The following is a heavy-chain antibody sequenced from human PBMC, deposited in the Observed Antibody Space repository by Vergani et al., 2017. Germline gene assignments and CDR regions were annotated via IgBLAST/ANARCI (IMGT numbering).Heavy chain of an antibody. Sequence: QVQLVQSGAEVKKPGSSVKVSCKASGGTFSSYAISWVRQAPGQGLEWMGMIIPIFGTANYAQKFQGRVTITADESKSTAYMELSSLRSEDTAVYYCARVRAPGYRCGGYCYTFDYWGQGTLVTVSS. V-gene: IGHV1-69*13. CDR2: IIPIFGTA. CDR1: GGTFSSYA. CDR3: ARVRAPGYRCGGYCYTFDY. D-gene: IGHD2-21*02. J-gene: IGHJ4*02.